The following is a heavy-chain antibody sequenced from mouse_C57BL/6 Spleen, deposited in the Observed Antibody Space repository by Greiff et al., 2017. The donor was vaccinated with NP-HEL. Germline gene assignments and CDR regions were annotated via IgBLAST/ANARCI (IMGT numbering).Heavy chain of an antibody. CDR1: GFTFSSYG. CDR3: ARPGSSPYYAMDY. D-gene: IGHD1-1*01. J-gene: IGHJ4*01. CDR2: ISSGGSYT. Sequence: EVQLVESGGDLVKPGGSLKLSCAASGFTFSSYGMSWVRQTPDKRLEWVATISSGGSYTYYPDSVKGRFTISRDNAKNTLYLQMSSLKSEDTAMYYCARPGSSPYYAMDYWGQGTSVTVSS. V-gene: IGHV5-6*01.